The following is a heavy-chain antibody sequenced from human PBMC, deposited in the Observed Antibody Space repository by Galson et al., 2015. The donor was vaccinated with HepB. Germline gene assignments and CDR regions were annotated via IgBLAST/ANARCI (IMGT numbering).Heavy chain of an antibody. Sequence: SLRLSCAASGFTFSSYWMHWVRQAPGKGLVWVSRINSDGSSTSYADSVKGRFTISRDNAKNTLHLQMNSLRAEDTAVYYCARDPPWTTVTTGGDYWGQGTLVTVSS. J-gene: IGHJ4*02. CDR2: INSDGSST. D-gene: IGHD4-17*01. CDR3: ARDPPWTTVTTGGDY. V-gene: IGHV3-74*01. CDR1: GFTFSSYW.